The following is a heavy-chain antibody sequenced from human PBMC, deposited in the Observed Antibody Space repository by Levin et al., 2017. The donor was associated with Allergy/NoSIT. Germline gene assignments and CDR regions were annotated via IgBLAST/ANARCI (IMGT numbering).Heavy chain of an antibody. CDR3: ARHKRILVELHYYYYYGMDV. D-gene: IGHD1-1*01. J-gene: IGHJ6*02. V-gene: IGHV4-39*01. CDR2: IYYSGST. CDR1: GGSISSSSYY. Sequence: SQTLSLTCTVSGGSISSSSYYWGWIRQPPGKGLEWIGSIYYSGSTYYNPSLKSRVTISVDTSKNQFSLKLSSVTAADTAVYYCARHKRILVELHYYYYYGMDVWGQGTTVTVSS.